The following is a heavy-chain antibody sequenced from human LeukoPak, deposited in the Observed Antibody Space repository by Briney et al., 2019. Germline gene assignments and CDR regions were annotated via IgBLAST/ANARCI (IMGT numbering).Heavy chain of an antibody. D-gene: IGHD3-10*01. V-gene: IGHV3-53*01. CDR2: FYSGGST. CDR1: GFTISSNY. Sequence: GGSLRLSCAASGFTISSNYMSWVRQAPGKGLEWVSVFYSGGSTYYADSVKGRFTISRDNSKNTLYLQMNSLRAEDTAVYYCARDYNYYGSGSYYNGFDPWGQGTLVIVSS. J-gene: IGHJ5*02. CDR3: ARDYNYYGSGSYYNGFDP.